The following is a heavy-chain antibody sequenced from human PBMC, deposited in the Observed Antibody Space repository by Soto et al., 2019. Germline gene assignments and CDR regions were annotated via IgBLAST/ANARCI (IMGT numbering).Heavy chain of an antibody. D-gene: IGHD3-16*01. CDR3: AREGDYLGDGMDV. CDR2: IYYSGST. CDR1: GGSISSYY. Sequence: QVQLQESGPGLVKPSETLSLTCTVSGGSISSYYWIWIRQPPGKGLEWIGYIYYSGSTNYNPSLKSRVTISVDTSKNQCSLKLSSVTAADTAVYYCAREGDYLGDGMDVWGQGTTVTVSS. J-gene: IGHJ6*02. V-gene: IGHV4-59*01.